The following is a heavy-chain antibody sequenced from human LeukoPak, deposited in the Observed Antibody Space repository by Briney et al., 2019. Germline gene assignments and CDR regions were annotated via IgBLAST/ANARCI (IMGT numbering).Heavy chain of an antibody. CDR1: GFTVSTNC. Sequence: GGPLRLSCAASGFTVSTNCMTWVRQAPGKGLEWVSTIYSGGTTYYADSVMGRFTISRHNSRNTLYLQMNSLRAEDTAVYYCAKGRGCSYGYPFDYWGQGTLVTVSS. CDR3: AKGRGCSYGYPFDY. D-gene: IGHD5-18*01. V-gene: IGHV3-53*04. CDR2: IYSGGTT. J-gene: IGHJ4*02.